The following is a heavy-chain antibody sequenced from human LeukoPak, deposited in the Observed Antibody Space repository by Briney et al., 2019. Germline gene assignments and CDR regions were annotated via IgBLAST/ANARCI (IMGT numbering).Heavy chain of an antibody. CDR3: QKEPVFDI. J-gene: IGHJ3*02. Sequence: PGGSLRLSSAASGFTLTSYWMHCVRQAPEKGPVWLSRINSDGTGTMYADSVKGRFTISRDNAKNTLYLQMNSLRAEETAVHHCQKEPVFDIWGQGKMVPVFS. D-gene: IGHD1-14*01. V-gene: IGHV3-74*03. CDR1: GFTLTSYW. CDR2: INSDGTGT.